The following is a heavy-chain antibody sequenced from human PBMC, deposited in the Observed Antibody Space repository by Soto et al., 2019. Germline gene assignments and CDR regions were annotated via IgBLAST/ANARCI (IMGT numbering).Heavy chain of an antibody. CDR3: AGEYSGSSFDY. Sequence: SETLSLTCTVAGGSISSYYWSWIRQPPGKGLEWIGYIYYSGSTNYNPPLKSRVTISVDTSKNQFSLKLSFVTAADTAVYYCAGEYSGSSFDYWGQGTLVTVSS. CDR1: GGSISSYY. V-gene: IGHV4-59*01. D-gene: IGHD1-26*01. CDR2: IYYSGST. J-gene: IGHJ4*02.